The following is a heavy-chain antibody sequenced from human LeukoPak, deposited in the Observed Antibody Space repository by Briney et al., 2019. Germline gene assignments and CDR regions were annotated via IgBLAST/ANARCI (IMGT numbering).Heavy chain of an antibody. CDR2: INPNNGGT. CDR3: ARDPRGYSGYENWFDP. J-gene: IGHJ5*02. CDR1: GYTFTGYC. V-gene: IGHV1-2*02. D-gene: IGHD5-12*01. Sequence: ASVKVSCEASGYTFTGYCIHWVRQAPGQGLEWMGWINPNNGGTNYAQRYQDRVTMTRDTSISTAYMELSSLRFDDTAVYYCARDPRGYSGYENWFDPWGQGTLVTVSS.